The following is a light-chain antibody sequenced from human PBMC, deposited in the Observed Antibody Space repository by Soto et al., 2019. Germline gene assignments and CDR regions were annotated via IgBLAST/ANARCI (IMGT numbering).Light chain of an antibody. J-gene: IGLJ1*01. CDR1: RSNIGAGYD. CDR3: QSYDRSLGGNYV. Sequence: QPVLAQPPSVSGAPGQRVTISCTGSRSNIGAGYDVHWYQQLPGTAPKLLIYSNINRPSGVPDRFSGSKSGTSASLAITGLQAEDEADYYCQSYDRSLGGNYVFGTGTKLTVL. CDR2: SNI. V-gene: IGLV1-40*01.